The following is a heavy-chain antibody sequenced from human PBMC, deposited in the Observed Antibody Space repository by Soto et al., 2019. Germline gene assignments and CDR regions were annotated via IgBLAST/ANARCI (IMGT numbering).Heavy chain of an antibody. Sequence: PGGSLRLSCAASGFSFSDYYINWVRQAPGKGLEWVGRTRNKASSYTTDYAAFVKGRFTISRDDSKNLIYLQMNSLKTEDTAVYYCAREGSSSGPDYEYWAQGTLVTVSS. CDR3: AREGSSSGPDYEY. CDR2: TRNKASSYTT. V-gene: IGHV3-72*01. CDR1: GFSFSDYY. J-gene: IGHJ4*02. D-gene: IGHD3-22*01.